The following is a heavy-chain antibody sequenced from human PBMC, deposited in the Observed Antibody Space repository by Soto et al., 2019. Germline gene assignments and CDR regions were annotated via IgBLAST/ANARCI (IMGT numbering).Heavy chain of an antibody. CDR1: GGSISSSSYY. Sequence: QLQLQESGPGLVKPSETLSLTCTVSGGSISSSSYYWGWIRQPPGKGLEWIGSIYYSGSTYYNPSLKTRVTISVDTSKNQFSRKLSSVTAADTAVYYCARQDYYGSGRHFDYWGQGTLVTVSS. CDR2: IYYSGST. J-gene: IGHJ4*02. V-gene: IGHV4-39*01. CDR3: ARQDYYGSGRHFDY. D-gene: IGHD3-10*01.